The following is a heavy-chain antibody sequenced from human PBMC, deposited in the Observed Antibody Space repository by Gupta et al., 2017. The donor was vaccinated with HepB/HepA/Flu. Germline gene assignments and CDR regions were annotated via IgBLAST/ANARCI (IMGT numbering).Heavy chain of an antibody. V-gene: IGHV4-34*01. CDR3: ARHLGGYCSSTSCYDYFDY. Sequence: QVQLQQWGAGLLKPSETLSLTCAVYGGSFSGHYWRWIRQPPGKGLQWIGEINHSGSTNYNPSLKSRVTISVDTSKNQFSLKLSSVTAADTAVYYCARHLGGYCSSTSCYDYFDYWGQGTLVTVSA. CDR1: GGSFSGHY. D-gene: IGHD2-2*01. CDR2: INHSGST. J-gene: IGHJ4*02.